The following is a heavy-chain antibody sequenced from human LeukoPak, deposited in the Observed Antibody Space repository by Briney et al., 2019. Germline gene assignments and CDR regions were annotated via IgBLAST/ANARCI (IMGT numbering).Heavy chain of an antibody. CDR1: GFTFSTYA. J-gene: IGHJ4*02. V-gene: IGHV3-21*01. D-gene: IGHD6-13*01. CDR2: ITGSGNTA. Sequence: PGGSLRLSCAASGFTFSTYAMSWVRQAPGKGLEWVSTITGSGNTAYYADSVKGRFTISRDNAKNSLYLQMNSLRAEDTAVYYCARDKQFSSNWPLDYWGQGTLVTVSS. CDR3: ARDKQFSSNWPLDY.